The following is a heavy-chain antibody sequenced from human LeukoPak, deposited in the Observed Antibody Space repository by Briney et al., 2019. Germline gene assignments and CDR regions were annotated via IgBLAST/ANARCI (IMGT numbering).Heavy chain of an antibody. CDR2: IIPIFGTA. CDR3: ARDFSRNDFWSGSNWFDP. V-gene: IGHV1-69*01. CDR1: GGTFSSYA. Sequence: GSSVKVSCKASGGTFSSYAISWVRQAPGQGLEWMGGIIPIFGTANYAQKFQGRVTITADESTSTACMELSSLRSEDTAVYYCARDFSRNDFWSGSNWFDPWGQGTLVTVSS. J-gene: IGHJ5*02. D-gene: IGHD3-3*01.